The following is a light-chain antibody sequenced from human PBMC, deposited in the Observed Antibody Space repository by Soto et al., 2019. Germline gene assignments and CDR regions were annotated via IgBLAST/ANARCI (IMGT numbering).Light chain of an antibody. V-gene: IGKV3-15*01. CDR3: QQYNNWPPTWT. CDR2: AAS. J-gene: IGKJ1*01. Sequence: EIVMTQSPATLSVSPGERATLSCRASQSISSNLAWYQHQPGQAPRLLIYAASTRATGIPARFSGSGSGTEFALTISSLQSEDFAVYYCQQYNNWPPTWTFGQGNKV. CDR1: QSISSN.